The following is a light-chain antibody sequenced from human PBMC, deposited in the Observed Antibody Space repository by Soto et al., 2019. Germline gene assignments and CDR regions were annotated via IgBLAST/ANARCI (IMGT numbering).Light chain of an antibody. CDR3: QHRSNWPT. V-gene: IGKV3-11*01. Sequence: EIVLTQSPAPLSLSPGERATLSCRASQSVRSYLAWYQQKPGQAPRLLIYDASNRATDIPARFSGSGSGTDFTLTISSLEPEDFAVYYCQHRSNWPTFGQGTKVEIK. CDR1: QSVRSY. J-gene: IGKJ1*01. CDR2: DAS.